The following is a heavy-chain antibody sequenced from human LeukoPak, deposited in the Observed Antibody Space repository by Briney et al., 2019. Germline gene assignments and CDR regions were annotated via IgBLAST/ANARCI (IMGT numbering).Heavy chain of an antibody. Sequence: QPGRSLRLSCATSGFTFSSYGMHWVRQAPGKGLEWVAVIWYDGSNRYYADSVKGRFTFSRDSSKNTVYLQMDSLRADDTAVYYCGQEGSSRTIDYWGQGTLVTVSS. D-gene: IGHD1/OR15-1a*01. CDR2: IWYDGSNR. CDR1: GFTFSSYG. CDR3: GQEGSSRTIDY. J-gene: IGHJ4*02. V-gene: IGHV3-33*06.